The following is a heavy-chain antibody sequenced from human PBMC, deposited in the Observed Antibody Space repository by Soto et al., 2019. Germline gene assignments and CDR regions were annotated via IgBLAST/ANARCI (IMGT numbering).Heavy chain of an antibody. CDR2: MYTGGST. CDR3: ARASVGPPGGGSWTMPFDS. V-gene: IGHV4-4*07. D-gene: IGHD2-15*01. Sequence: QVQLQESGPGLVEPSETLTLTCKVSSGSVSNYYWSWIRQPAGKGLEWIGRMYTGGSTNYNPSLKSRVTMSVDTSKNQFSLRLTSVTAADTAVYYCARASVGPPGGGSWTMPFDSWGRGTLVTVSS. CDR1: SGSVSNYY. J-gene: IGHJ4*02.